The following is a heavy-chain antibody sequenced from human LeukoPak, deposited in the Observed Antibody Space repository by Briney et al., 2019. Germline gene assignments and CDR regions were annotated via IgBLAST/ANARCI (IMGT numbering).Heavy chain of an antibody. V-gene: IGHV4-39*01. CDR1: GGSISSYY. CDR3: ARILSYYDFWSGYYPAYGMDV. D-gene: IGHD3-3*01. Sequence: SETLSLTCTVSGGSISSYYWGWIRQPPGKGLEWIGSIYYSGSTYYNPSLKSRVTISVDTSKNQFSLKLSSVTAADTAVYYCARILSYYDFWSGYYPAYGMDVWGQGTTVTVSS. CDR2: IYYSGST. J-gene: IGHJ6*02.